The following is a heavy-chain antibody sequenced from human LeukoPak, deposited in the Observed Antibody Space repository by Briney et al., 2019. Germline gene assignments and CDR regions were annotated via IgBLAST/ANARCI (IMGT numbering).Heavy chain of an antibody. Sequence: GESLKISCKGAGYSFTSYWIGWVRQLPGKGLEWMGIIYPGDSDTRYSPSFQGQVTISADKSISTAYLQWSSLKASDTAMYYCARFLYGSGSFAPFDPWGQGTLVTVSS. CDR3: ARFLYGSGSFAPFDP. J-gene: IGHJ5*02. CDR2: IYPGDSDT. V-gene: IGHV5-51*01. CDR1: GYSFTSYW. D-gene: IGHD3-10*01.